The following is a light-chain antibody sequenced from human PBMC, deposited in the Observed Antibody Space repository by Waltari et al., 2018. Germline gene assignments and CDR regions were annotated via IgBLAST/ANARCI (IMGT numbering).Light chain of an antibody. CDR2: AAS. V-gene: IGKV1-NL1*01. CDR3: QQYYSIPPT. Sequence: DIQMTQSPSSLSASVGDRVTITCRASQGISNSLAWYQQKAGKAPKLLLYAASRLESGVPSRFSGSASGTDYTLTISSLQPEDFATYYCQQYYSIPPTFGQGTKVEIK. J-gene: IGKJ1*01. CDR1: QGISNS.